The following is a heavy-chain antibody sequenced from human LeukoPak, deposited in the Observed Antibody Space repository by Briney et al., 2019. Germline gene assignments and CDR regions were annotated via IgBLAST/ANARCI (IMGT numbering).Heavy chain of an antibody. V-gene: IGHV4-39*07. CDR3: ARSSSRLSYAFDI. CDR2: IYYSGST. CDR1: GGSISSSSYY. D-gene: IGHD6-13*01. J-gene: IGHJ3*02. Sequence: SETLSLTCTVSGGSISSSSYYWGWIRQPPGKGLEWIGSIYYSGSTYYNPSLKSRVTISVDTSKNQFSLKLSSVTAADTAVYYCARSSSRLSYAFDIWGQGTMVTVSS.